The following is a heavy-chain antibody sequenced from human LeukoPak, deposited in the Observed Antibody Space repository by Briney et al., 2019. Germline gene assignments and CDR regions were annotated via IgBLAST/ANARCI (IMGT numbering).Heavy chain of an antibody. V-gene: IGHV1-18*04. CDR3: ARDRDYGSGSYEPTSNFDY. D-gene: IGHD3-10*01. CDR1: GYTFTGYY. CDR2: ISAYNGNT. Sequence: GASVKVSCKASGYTFTGYYMHWVRQAPGQGLEWMGWISAYNGNTNYAQKLQGRVTMTTDTSTSTAYMELRSLRSDDTAAYYCARDRDYGSGSYEPTSNFDYWGQGTLVTVSS. J-gene: IGHJ4*02.